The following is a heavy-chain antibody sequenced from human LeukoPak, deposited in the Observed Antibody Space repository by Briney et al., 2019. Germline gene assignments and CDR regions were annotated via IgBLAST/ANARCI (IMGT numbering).Heavy chain of an antibody. CDR3: ARDLSGSYLAYYFDY. J-gene: IGHJ4*02. Sequence: GRSLRLSCAASGFTFSSYVMHWVRQAPGKGLEWVAVIWYDGSNKYYADSVKGRFTISRDNSKNTLYLQMNSLRAEDTAVYYCARDLSGSYLAYYFDYWGQGTLVTVSS. CDR2: IWYDGSNK. D-gene: IGHD1-26*01. CDR1: GFTFSSYV. V-gene: IGHV3-33*01.